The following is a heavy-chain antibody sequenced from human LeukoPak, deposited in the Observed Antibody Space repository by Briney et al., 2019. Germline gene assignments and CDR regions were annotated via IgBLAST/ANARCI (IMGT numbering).Heavy chain of an antibody. CDR3: ARGTGNYYGY. J-gene: IGHJ4*02. V-gene: IGHV3-74*01. CDR1: GFTFRDYW. Sequence: GGSLRLSCAASGFTFRDYWMHWVRHSPGKGLVWVSRIKSEGSSTSYADSVKGRFTITRDSAKNTLYLQMNSLRAEDTAVYYCARGTGNYYGYWGQGTLVTVYS. CDR2: IKSEGSST. D-gene: IGHD3/OR15-3a*01.